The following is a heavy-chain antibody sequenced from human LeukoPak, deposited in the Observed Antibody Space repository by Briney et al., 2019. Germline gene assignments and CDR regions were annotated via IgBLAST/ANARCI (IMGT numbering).Heavy chain of an antibody. CDR3: ARWDWNDSARDY. Sequence: GASVKVSCKASGYTFTGYYMHWVRQAPGQGLEWMGWISAYNGNTNYAQKLQGRVTMTTDTSTSTAYMELRSLRSDDTAVYYCARWDWNDSARDYWGQGTLVTVSS. J-gene: IGHJ4*02. CDR1: GYTFTGYY. CDR2: ISAYNGNT. V-gene: IGHV1-18*04. D-gene: IGHD1-1*01.